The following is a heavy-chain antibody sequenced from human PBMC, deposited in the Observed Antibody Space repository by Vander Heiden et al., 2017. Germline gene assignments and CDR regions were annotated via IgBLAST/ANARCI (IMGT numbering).Heavy chain of an antibody. J-gene: IGHJ4*02. Sequence: EVQLLESGGGLVQPGGSLRLSCVVSGFTFKNYAMIWVRQGPGKGLEWVSLIDDSGSITNYPDSVKGRFTISRDNGEDTLYLQMNSLRVDDSALFFCAKALGGSVPLSRASDFWGQGTLVTVSS. CDR3: AKALGGSVPLSRASDF. V-gene: IGHV3-23*01. D-gene: IGHD3-16*01. CDR2: IDDSGSIT. CDR1: GFTFKNYA.